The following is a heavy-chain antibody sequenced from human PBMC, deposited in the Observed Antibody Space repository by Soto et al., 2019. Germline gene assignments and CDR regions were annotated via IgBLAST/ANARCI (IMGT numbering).Heavy chain of an antibody. Sequence: QVQLVQSGAEVKKPGASVKVSCKTSDYTFTSYGISWVRQAPGQGLEWMGWINPYNGNTNYAQKFQGRVTMTTDTSTSTAYMEMRSLRSDDTAVYYCTRDKYYYDSGIYFPSFDYWGQGTLVTVSS. CDR2: INPYNGNT. CDR1: DYTFTSYG. D-gene: IGHD3-22*01. CDR3: TRDKYYYDSGIYFPSFDY. V-gene: IGHV1-18*01. J-gene: IGHJ4*02.